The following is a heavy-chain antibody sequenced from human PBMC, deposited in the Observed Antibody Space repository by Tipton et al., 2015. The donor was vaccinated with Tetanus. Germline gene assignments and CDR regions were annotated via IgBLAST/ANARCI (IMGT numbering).Heavy chain of an antibody. CDR2: IIPIFGTA. V-gene: IGHV1-69*06. D-gene: IGHD3-22*01. CDR1: GGTFSSYA. CDR3: ARDLLNYESSGYYYGSGMDV. Sequence: QSGAEVKKPGSSVKVSCKASGGTFSSYAISWVRQAPGQGLEWMGGIIPIFGTANYAQKFQGRVTITADKSTSTAYMELSSLRSEDTAVYYCARDLLNYESSGYYYGSGMDVWGQGTTVTVSS. J-gene: IGHJ6*02.